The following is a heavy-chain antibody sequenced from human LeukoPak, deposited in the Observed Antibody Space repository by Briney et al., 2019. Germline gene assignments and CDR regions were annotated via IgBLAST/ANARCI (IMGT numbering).Heavy chain of an antibody. CDR3: ARDPGDGYNLDY. CDR1: RGTFSSYT. CDR2: IIPILGIA. Sequence: SVKVSCKASRGTFSSYTISWVRQAPGQGLEWLGRIIPILGIANYAQKFQGRVTITADKSTSTAYMELSSLRSEDTAVYYCARDPGDGYNLDYWGQGTLVTVSS. D-gene: IGHD5-24*01. V-gene: IGHV1-69*04. J-gene: IGHJ4*02.